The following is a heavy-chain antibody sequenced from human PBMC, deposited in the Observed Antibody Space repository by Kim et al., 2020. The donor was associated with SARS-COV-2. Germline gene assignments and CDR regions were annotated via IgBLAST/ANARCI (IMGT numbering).Heavy chain of an antibody. Sequence: LSLTCAASGFTFSSYAMSWVRQAPGKGLEWVSTISGSGGDTYYADSVKGRFTISRDNSKNTLYLQMNSLRAQDTAVYYCAKDRVVRGIMGAFASWGQGTLVTVSS. CDR1: GFTFSSYA. D-gene: IGHD3-10*01. V-gene: IGHV3-23*01. J-gene: IGHJ4*02. CDR2: ISGSGGDT. CDR3: AKDRVVRGIMGAFAS.